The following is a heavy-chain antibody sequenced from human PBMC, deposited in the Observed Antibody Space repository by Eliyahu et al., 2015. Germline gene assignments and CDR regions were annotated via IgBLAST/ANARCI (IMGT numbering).Heavy chain of an antibody. J-gene: IGHJ4*02. CDR1: GFXFXXYY. D-gene: IGHD6-25*01. Sequence: QVQLVESGGGLVKPGGSLRLSCXASGFXFXXYYMSWIRQXPGKGLGWVSYISSSSSYTNYADSVKGRFTISRDNAKNSLYLQMNSLRAEDTAVYYCARDSTDGSEGLTHFDYWGQGTLVTVSS. CDR2: ISSSSSYT. V-gene: IGHV3-11*06. CDR3: ARDSTDGSEGLTHFDY.